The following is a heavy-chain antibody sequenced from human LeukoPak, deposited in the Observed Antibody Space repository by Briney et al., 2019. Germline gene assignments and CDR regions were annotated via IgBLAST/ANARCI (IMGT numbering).Heavy chain of an antibody. V-gene: IGHV3-21*01. D-gene: IGHD6-19*01. CDR2: ISTSSTYI. J-gene: IGHJ3*02. Sequence: GGSLRLSCAASGFTFSNYSMNWVRQAPGKGLEWVSSISTSSTYIYYADSVKGRFTVSRDNAKTSLYLQMNSLRAEDTAVYYCARVTRYSSGWYYPDAFNTWGQGTMVTVSS. CDR1: GFTFSNYS. CDR3: ARVTRYSSGWYYPDAFNT.